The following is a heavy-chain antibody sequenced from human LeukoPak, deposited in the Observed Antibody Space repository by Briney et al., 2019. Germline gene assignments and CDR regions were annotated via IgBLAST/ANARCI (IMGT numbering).Heavy chain of an antibody. CDR1: GFTFSDHY. D-gene: IGHD2-15*01. J-gene: IGHJ4*02. V-gene: IGHV3-72*01. Sequence: GGSLRLSCAASGFTFSDHYMEWVRQAPGKGLEWVGRIRNKAYSYGTEYAAYVKGRFTIYRDDSTNSLYLHMNSLKTEDTAVYYCGRGFCSGGTCYSGDYWGQGTLVTVSS. CDR2: IRNKAYSYGT. CDR3: GRGFCSGGTCYSGDY.